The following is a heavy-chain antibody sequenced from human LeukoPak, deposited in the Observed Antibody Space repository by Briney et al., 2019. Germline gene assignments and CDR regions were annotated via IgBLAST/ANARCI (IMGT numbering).Heavy chain of an antibody. D-gene: IGHD4-17*01. Sequence: SETLSLTCTVSGGSISSYYWSWIRQPAGKGLEWIGRIYTSGNTNYNPSLESRVTMSLDTSKKQFSLKLTSVTAADAAVYYCARERGALRGDAFDIWGQGIMVTVSS. CDR1: GGSISSYY. V-gene: IGHV4-4*07. CDR3: ARERGALRGDAFDI. J-gene: IGHJ3*02. CDR2: IYTSGNT.